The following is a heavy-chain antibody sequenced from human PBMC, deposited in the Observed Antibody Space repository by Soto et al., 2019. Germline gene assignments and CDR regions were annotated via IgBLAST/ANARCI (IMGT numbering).Heavy chain of an antibody. CDR2: ISSNGGST. J-gene: IGHJ4*02. V-gene: IGHV3-64D*08. D-gene: IGHD2-21*01. CDR1: GFTFSSYA. Sequence: GSLRLSCSASGFTFSSYAMHWVRQAPGKGLEYVSAISSNGGSTYYADSVKGRFTISRDNSKNTLYLQMSSLGAEDTAVYYCVIHSGWNIVWESHDYWGQGTLVTVSS. CDR3: VIHSGWNIVWESHDY.